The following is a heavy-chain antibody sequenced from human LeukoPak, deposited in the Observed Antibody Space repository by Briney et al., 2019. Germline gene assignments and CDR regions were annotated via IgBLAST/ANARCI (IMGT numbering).Heavy chain of an antibody. D-gene: IGHD2-21*02. J-gene: IGHJ4*02. CDR2: LNSDASVT. CDR3: VREYCGGDCYTDF. V-gene: IGHV3-74*01. Sequence: GVSLRLSCAASGFTFSIYWMHWVRQTPGKGLEWVSRLNSDASVTTYSDSVKGRFTISRDNAKNTLYLQMNSLRAEDTALYYCVREYCGGDCYTDFWGQGTLVTVSS. CDR1: GFTFSIYW.